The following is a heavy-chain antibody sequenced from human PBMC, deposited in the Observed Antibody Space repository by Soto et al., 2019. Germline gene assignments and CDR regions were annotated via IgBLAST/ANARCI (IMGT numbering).Heavy chain of an antibody. CDR3: ARDRGVGTPDSFDI. Sequence: VRLVESGGGLVQPGGSLRLSCAASGFIFSSYNLNWVRQAAGKGLEWVSYISSSGNTIYYSDSVKGRFTFSRDNGKNSLFLQMNSLREEDTAVYYCARDRGVGTPDSFDIWGQGTMVTVSS. V-gene: IGHV3-48*02. CDR2: ISSSGNTI. CDR1: GFIFSSYN. D-gene: IGHD3-3*01. J-gene: IGHJ3*02.